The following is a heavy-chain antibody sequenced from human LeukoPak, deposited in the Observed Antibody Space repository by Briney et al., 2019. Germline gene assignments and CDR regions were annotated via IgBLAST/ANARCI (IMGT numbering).Heavy chain of an antibody. CDR2: INPAGSDT. D-gene: IGHD2-15*01. CDR1: GFAFNSYW. Sequence: PRGSLRLSCAASGFAFNSYWMTWVRQAPGRGLEWVANINPAGSDTYYVDPVKGRFTISRDNAKNLVYLQMNSLRAEDTAVYSCGRFGYVAAVDLWGQGTLVTVSS. CDR3: GRFGYVAAVDL. V-gene: IGHV3-7*01. J-gene: IGHJ4*02.